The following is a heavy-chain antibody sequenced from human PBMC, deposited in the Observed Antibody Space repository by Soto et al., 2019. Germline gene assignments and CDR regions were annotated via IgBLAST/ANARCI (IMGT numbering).Heavy chain of an antibody. V-gene: IGHV3-7*01. Sequence: EVQLVESGGSLVQPGGSLRLSCAASGFTFSSFWMSWVRQAPGKGLEWVANIKQDGSEKYYVDSVRGRFSISRDNAKNSLFRQMNSLSAEDTAVYYCARRPYGDYGDYFDYWGQGTLVTVSS. D-gene: IGHD4-17*01. J-gene: IGHJ4*02. CDR1: GFTFSSFW. CDR3: ARRPYGDYGDYFDY. CDR2: IKQDGSEK.